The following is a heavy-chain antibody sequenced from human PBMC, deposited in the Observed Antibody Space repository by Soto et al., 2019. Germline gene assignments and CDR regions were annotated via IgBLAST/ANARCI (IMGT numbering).Heavy chain of an antibody. CDR2: IHPGESDT. Sequence: PGESLKISCKVSGYRFTNYWIAWVRQMPGKGLEWMGSIHPGESDTRYSPSFHGQVTISADRSITTAYLQWGSLKASDTAMYYCARHEATYYNFYGMDVWGQGTTVTVSS. CDR1: GYRFTNYW. V-gene: IGHV5-51*01. CDR3: ARHEATYYNFYGMDV. J-gene: IGHJ6*02.